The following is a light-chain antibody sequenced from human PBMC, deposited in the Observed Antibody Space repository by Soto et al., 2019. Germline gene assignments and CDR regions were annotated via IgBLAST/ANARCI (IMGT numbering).Light chain of an antibody. CDR2: DAS. CDR1: QSISSW. CDR3: QQYNTYSSLT. V-gene: IGKV1-5*01. J-gene: IGKJ4*01. Sequence: DIDMTSSPSTASASIGDRAPLTCXASQSISSWLAWYQQKLARAPRLXXYDASSLESGVPSRFSGSGYGTEFTLTISSLQPDDFATYYCQQYNTYSSLTFGGGTKVDIK.